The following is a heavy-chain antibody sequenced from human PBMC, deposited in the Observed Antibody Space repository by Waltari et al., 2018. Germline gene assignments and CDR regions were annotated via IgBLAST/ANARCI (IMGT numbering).Heavy chain of an antibody. CDR3: ARGYYDSSGYYYVLPDAFDI. V-gene: IGHV4-38-2*01. CDR2: IYHSGST. Sequence: QVQLQESGPGLVKPSETLSLTCAVSGYSISSGYYWGWIRQPPGKGLEWMGSIYHSGSTYYNPSLKSRVTISVDTSKNQFSLKLSSVTAADTAVYYCARGYYDSSGYYYVLPDAFDIWGQGTMVTVSS. D-gene: IGHD3-22*01. J-gene: IGHJ3*02. CDR1: GYSISSGYY.